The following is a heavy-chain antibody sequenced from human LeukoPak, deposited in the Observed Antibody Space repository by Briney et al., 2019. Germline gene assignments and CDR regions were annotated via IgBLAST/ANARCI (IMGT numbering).Heavy chain of an antibody. CDR1: GFTFSSYA. D-gene: IGHD6-13*01. J-gene: IGHJ3*02. Sequence: GGSLRLSCAASGFTFSSYAMRWVRQAPGKGLEWVAVISYDGSNKYYADSVKGRFTISRDNSKNTLYLQMNSLRAEDTAVYYCARDGDSSWYGSDDAFDIWGQGTMVTVSS. CDR2: ISYDGSNK. CDR3: ARDGDSSWYGSDDAFDI. V-gene: IGHV3-30-3*01.